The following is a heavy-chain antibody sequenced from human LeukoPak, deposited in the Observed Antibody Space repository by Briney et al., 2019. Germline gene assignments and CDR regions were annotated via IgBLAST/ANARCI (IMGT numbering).Heavy chain of an antibody. J-gene: IGHJ4*02. CDR1: GFSVSSFG. CDR3: AQGYSSGWYRY. D-gene: IGHD6-19*01. CDR2: ISAEGETP. V-gene: IGHV3-23*01. Sequence: AGESLRLSCAVSGFSVSSFGMSWVRQAPGKGLEWISAISAEGETPYYADSVKGRFIISRDNSKNTLYLQLSSLRAEDTAVYYCAQGYSSGWYRYWGQGSLVSVSS.